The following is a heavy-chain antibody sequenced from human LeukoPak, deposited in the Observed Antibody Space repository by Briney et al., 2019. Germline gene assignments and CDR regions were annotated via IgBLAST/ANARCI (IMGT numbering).Heavy chain of an antibody. CDR3: ARRIASAMTGFDY. V-gene: IGHV4-38-2*01. CDR2: IYPGGTT. CDR1: GYSVSSAHY. Sequence: KPSETLSLTCAVSGYSVSSAHYWGWIRQPPGEGLEWIGTIYPGGTTYYNPSLGSRITISIDAPKNHFSLRLSSVTTADTAVYYCARRIASAMTGFDYWGQGALVAVSS. J-gene: IGHJ4*02. D-gene: IGHD6-13*01.